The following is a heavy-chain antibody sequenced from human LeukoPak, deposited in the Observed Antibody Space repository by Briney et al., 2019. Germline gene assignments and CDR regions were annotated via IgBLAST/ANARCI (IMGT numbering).Heavy chain of an antibody. CDR1: GFTFSSYG. CDR2: ISYDGSNK. D-gene: IGHD6-19*01. J-gene: IGHJ1*01. V-gene: IGHV3-30*03. CDR3: ARDRTVAGTDEYFQH. Sequence: GGSLRLSCAASGFTFSSYGMHWVRQAPGKGLEWVAVISYDGSNKYYADSVKGRFTISRDNSKNTLYLQMNSLRAEDTAVYYCARDRTVAGTDEYFQHWGQGTLVTVSS.